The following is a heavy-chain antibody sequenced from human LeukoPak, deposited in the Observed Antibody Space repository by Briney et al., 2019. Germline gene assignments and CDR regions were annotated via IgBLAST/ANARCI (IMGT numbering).Heavy chain of an antibody. CDR1: GFTFSSYG. D-gene: IGHD6-19*01. J-gene: IGHJ4*02. Sequence: PGGSLRLSCAASGFTFSSYGMRWVRQAPGKGLEWVAVIWYDGSNKYYADSVKGRFTISRDNSKNTLYLQINSLRAEDTAVYYCARGSSGWYFDYWGQGTLVTVSS. CDR2: IWYDGSNK. V-gene: IGHV3-33*01. CDR3: ARGSSGWYFDY.